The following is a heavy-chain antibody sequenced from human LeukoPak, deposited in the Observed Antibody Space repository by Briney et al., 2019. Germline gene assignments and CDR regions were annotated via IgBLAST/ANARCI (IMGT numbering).Heavy chain of an antibody. V-gene: IGHV1-8*01. CDR2: MNPNSGNT. D-gene: IGHD3-3*01. Sequence: SVKVSCKASGYTFSTRDINWVRQATGQGLEWMGWMNPNSGNTGYAQKFQGRVTMTRDTSISTAYMELSSLTSEDTAVYYCARAAEVYDFWSRPTDAFDIWGQGTMVTVSS. CDR3: ARAAEVYDFWSRPTDAFDI. CDR1: GYTFSTRD. J-gene: IGHJ3*02.